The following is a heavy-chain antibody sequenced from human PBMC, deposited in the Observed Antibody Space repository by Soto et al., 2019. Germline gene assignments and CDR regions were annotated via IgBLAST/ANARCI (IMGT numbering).Heavy chain of an antibody. CDR3: AAEHYGSGGSCYSSFDS. J-gene: IGHJ5*01. CDR1: GFTFTSSA. D-gene: IGHD2-15*01. Sequence: AVKVSCKASGFTFTSSAVQWVRQARGQRLEWIGWIVVGSGNTNYAQKFQERVTITRDMSTSTAYMELSSLRSEDTAVYYCAAEHYGSGGSCYSSFDSCGQGPLVTVSS. CDR2: IVVGSGNT. V-gene: IGHV1-58*01.